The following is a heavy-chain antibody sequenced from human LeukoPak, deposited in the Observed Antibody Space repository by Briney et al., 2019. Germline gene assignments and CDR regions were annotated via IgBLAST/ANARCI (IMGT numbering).Heavy chain of an antibody. J-gene: IGHJ4*02. CDR2: ITRSSNYI. CDR1: GFTFNSYA. D-gene: IGHD1-26*01. V-gene: IGHV3-21*01. CDR3: ARDGGEWEQDY. Sequence: GGSLRLSCAASGFTFNSYAMSWVRQAPGKGLEWVSFITRSSNYIYYADSVKGRFTISRDNAKNSLYLQMNSLRAEDTAVYYCARDGGEWEQDYWGQGTLVTVSS.